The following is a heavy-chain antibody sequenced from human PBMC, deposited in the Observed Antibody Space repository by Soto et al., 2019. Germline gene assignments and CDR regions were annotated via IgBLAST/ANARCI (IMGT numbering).Heavy chain of an antibody. J-gene: IGHJ5*02. CDR2: IYPGDSDT. CDR3: ARQGGVVPVPRADYNWFDP. V-gene: IGHV5-51*01. D-gene: IGHD2-2*01. Sequence: PGESLKISCKGSGYSFTSYWIGWVRQMPGKGLEWMGIIYPGDSDTRYSPSFQGQVTISADKSISTAYLQWSSLKASDTAMYYCARQGGVVPVPRADYNWFDPWGQGTLVTVSS. CDR1: GYSFTSYW.